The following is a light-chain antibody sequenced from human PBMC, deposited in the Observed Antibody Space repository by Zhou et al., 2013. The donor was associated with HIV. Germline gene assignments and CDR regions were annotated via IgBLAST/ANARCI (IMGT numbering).Light chain of an antibody. Sequence: DIQMTQSPSILSASVGDRVTITCRASQSLNTWLAWYQQKPGKAPKLLIYKASTSKSWVSSRFAGSGSGTEFTLTISGLQPDDFAIYYCQQYSSDSVTFGPGTKV. V-gene: IGKV1-5*03. CDR2: KAS. CDR3: QQYSSDSVT. J-gene: IGKJ3*01. CDR1: QSLNTW.